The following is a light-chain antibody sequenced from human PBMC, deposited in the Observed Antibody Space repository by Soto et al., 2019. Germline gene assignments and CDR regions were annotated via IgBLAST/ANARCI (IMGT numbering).Light chain of an antibody. CDR2: STN. J-gene: IGLJ1*01. Sequence: QSVLTQPPSASWTPGQRVTITCSGSSSNIGSNTVNWYQQLPGTAPKLLIYSTNQRPSGVPDRFSGSKSGASASLAISGLQSGDEAEYYCAAWYDSLLNYVFGTGTKVTVL. CDR1: SSNIGSNT. V-gene: IGLV1-44*01. CDR3: AAWYDSLLNYV.